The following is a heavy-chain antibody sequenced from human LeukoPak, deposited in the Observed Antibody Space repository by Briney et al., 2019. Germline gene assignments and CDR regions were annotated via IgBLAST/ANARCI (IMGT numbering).Heavy chain of an antibody. Sequence: GGSLRLSCAASGFTFSGSAMHWVRQASGKGLEWVGRIRSKANSYATAYAASVKGRFTISRDDSKNTAYLQMNSLKTEDTAVYYCARYSYGPPYYYGMDVWGKGTTVTVSS. CDR1: GFTFSGSA. V-gene: IGHV3-73*01. D-gene: IGHD5-18*01. CDR2: IRSKANSYAT. CDR3: ARYSYGPPYYYGMDV. J-gene: IGHJ6*04.